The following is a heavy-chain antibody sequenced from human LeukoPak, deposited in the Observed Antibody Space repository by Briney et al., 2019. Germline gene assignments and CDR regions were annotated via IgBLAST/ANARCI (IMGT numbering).Heavy chain of an antibody. Sequence: SETLSLTCTVSGGSISSYYWSWIRQPAGKGLEWIERIYTSGSTNYNPSLKSRVTMSVDTSKNQFSLKLSSVTAADTAVYYCARDRYYYDSSGPYYFDYWGQGTLVTVSS. J-gene: IGHJ4*02. CDR1: GGSISSYY. CDR2: IYTSGST. CDR3: ARDRYYYDSSGPYYFDY. V-gene: IGHV4-4*07. D-gene: IGHD3-22*01.